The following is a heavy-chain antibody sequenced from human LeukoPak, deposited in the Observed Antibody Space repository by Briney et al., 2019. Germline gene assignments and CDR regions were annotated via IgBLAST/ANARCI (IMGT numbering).Heavy chain of an antibody. CDR3: AREGGMVYDSSGFDY. CDR2: INPSGGST. D-gene: IGHD3-22*01. CDR1: GYTFTSYY. Sequence: GASVKVSCKASGYTFTSYYMHWVRQAPGQGLEWMGIINPSGGSTSYAQKFQGRVTMTRDTSTSTVYMELSSLRSEDTAVYYCAREGGMVYDSSGFDYWGQGTLVTVSS. J-gene: IGHJ4*02. V-gene: IGHV1-46*01.